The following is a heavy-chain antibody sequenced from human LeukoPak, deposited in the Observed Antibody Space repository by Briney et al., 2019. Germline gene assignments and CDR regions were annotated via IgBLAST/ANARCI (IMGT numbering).Heavy chain of an antibody. CDR1: GGSISSGDYF. CDR3: TRDVPRSSGYPDN. Sequence: SETLSLTCTVSGGSISSGDYFWSWIRQHPGKGLEWIGYIYYSGSTYYNPSLKSRVAISVDTSKNQFSLTVSSVTAADTAVYYCTRDVPRSSGYPDNWGQGTLVTVSS. J-gene: IGHJ4*02. V-gene: IGHV4-31*03. D-gene: IGHD3-22*01. CDR2: IYYSGST.